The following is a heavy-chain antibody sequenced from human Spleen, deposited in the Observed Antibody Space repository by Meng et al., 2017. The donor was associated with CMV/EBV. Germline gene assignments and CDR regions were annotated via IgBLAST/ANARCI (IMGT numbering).Heavy chain of an antibody. Sequence: KVSCQGSGYRFSSYWIGWVRQVPGKGLEWMGIIYPGDSDTRYSPSFQGQVTISADKSISTAYLQWSSLKASDTAMYYCASFGRDGYNLPRYWGQGTLVTVSS. CDR3: ASFGRDGYNLPRY. CDR2: IYPGDSDT. J-gene: IGHJ4*02. CDR1: GYRFSSYW. D-gene: IGHD5-24*01. V-gene: IGHV5-51*01.